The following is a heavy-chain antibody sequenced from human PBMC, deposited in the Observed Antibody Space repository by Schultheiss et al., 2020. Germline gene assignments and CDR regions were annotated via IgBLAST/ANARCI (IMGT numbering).Heavy chain of an antibody. V-gene: IGHV1-46*01. D-gene: IGHD6-19*01. CDR3: ARRFSSNGLSIDV. Sequence: ASVKVSCKASGYTLTNYYMHWVRLAPGQGLEWVGIINPSGGTTTYAQRFQGRVTMTRDTSTSTVYMELSSLTSEDTAVYYCARRFSSNGLSIDVWGQGTTVTVSS. J-gene: IGHJ6*02. CDR2: INPSGGTT. CDR1: GYTLTNYY.